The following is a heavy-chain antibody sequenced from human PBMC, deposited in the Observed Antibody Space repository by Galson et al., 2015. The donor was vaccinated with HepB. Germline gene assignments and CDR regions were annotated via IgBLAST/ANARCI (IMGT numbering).Heavy chain of an antibody. CDR1: GFPFSYYA. CDR3: AKVFPEKTDGWYRQALYYFDS. D-gene: IGHD6-19*01. CDR2: ITPSGDNS. V-gene: IGHV3-23*01. Sequence: LRLSCAASGFPFSYYAMTWVRQAPGKGLEWVSAITPSGDNSYSADSLKGRFTISRDNSKNTVFLQMNSLRADDTAIYFCAKVFPEKTDGWYRQALYYFDSWGHGTRVTVSS. J-gene: IGHJ4*01.